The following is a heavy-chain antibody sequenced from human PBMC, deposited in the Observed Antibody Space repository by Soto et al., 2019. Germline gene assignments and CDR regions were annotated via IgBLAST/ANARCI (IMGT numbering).Heavy chain of an antibody. J-gene: IGHJ5*02. V-gene: IGHV1-3*01. CDR2: INAGNGNT. CDR1: GYTFTSYA. CDR3: ARPLGYCSSTSCRNWFDP. D-gene: IGHD2-2*01. Sequence: QVQLVQSGAEVKKPGASVKVSCKASGYTFTSYAMHWVRQAPGQRLEWMGWINAGNGNTKYSQKLQGRVTITRDTYASTAYMEQSSLRSEDTAVYYCARPLGYCSSTSCRNWFDPWGQGTLVTVSS.